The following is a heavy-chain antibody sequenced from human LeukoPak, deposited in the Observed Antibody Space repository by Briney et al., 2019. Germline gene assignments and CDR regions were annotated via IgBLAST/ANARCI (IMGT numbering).Heavy chain of an antibody. CDR2: INPSGGST. Sequence: ASVKVSCKASGGTFSSYAISWVRQAPGQGLEWMGIINPSGGSTSYAQKFQGRVTMTRDMSTSTVYMELNSLRAEDTAVYYCAKDPGLWFGELPWFDPWGQGTLVTVSS. CDR3: AKDPGLWFGELPWFDP. V-gene: IGHV1-46*01. D-gene: IGHD3-10*01. J-gene: IGHJ5*02. CDR1: GGTFSSYA.